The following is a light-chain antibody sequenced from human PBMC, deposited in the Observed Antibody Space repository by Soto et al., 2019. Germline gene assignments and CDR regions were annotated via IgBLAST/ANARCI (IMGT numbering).Light chain of an antibody. J-gene: IGKJ1*01. CDR2: DAS. CDR1: QSISSY. CDR3: QQLTDWPPLWT. V-gene: IGKV3-11*01. Sequence: GLRLSLDTLSLNKGERATLSCRASQSISSYLAWYQQKPGQAPRLLIYDASSRATGIPARFSGSGSGTDFTLTISSLEPEDFAVYYCQQLTDWPPLWTFCQGTNVAIK.